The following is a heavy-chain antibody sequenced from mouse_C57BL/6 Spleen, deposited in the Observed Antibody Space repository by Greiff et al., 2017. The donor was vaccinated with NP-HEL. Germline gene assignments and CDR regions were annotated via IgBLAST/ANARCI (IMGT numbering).Heavy chain of an antibody. D-gene: IGHD1-1*01. Sequence: VQLQQPGAELVKPGASVKMSCKASGYTFTSYWITWVKQRPGQGLEWIGDIYPGSGSTNYNEKFKSKATLTVDTSSSTAYMQLSSLTSEDSAVYYCARGGYYGSSYYAMDYWGQGTSVTVSS. CDR3: ARGGYYGSSYYAMDY. CDR1: GYTFTSYW. CDR2: IYPGSGST. J-gene: IGHJ4*01. V-gene: IGHV1-55*01.